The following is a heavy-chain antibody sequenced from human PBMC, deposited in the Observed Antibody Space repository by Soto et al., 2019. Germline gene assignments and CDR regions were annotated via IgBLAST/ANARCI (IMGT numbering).Heavy chain of an antibody. J-gene: IGHJ6*02. V-gene: IGHV6-1*01. CDR3: ARDCYGDYGGYYYYYGMDV. CDR1: GDSVSSNSAA. Sequence: SQTLSLTCAISGDSVSSNSAAWNWIRQSPSRGLEWLGRTYYRSKWYNDYAVSVKSRITINPDTSKNQFSLQLNSVTPEDTAVYYCARDCYGDYGGYYYYYGMDVWGQGTMVTVSS. CDR2: TYYRSKWYN. D-gene: IGHD4-17*01.